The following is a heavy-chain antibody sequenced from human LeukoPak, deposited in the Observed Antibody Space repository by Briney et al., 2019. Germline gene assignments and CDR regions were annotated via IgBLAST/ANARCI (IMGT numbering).Heavy chain of an antibody. D-gene: IGHD6-6*01. J-gene: IGHJ6*02. Sequence: SETLSLTCTVSGGSISSSSYYWGWIRQPPGKGLEWIGEINHSGSTNYNPSLKSRVTISVDTSKNQFSLKLSSVTAADTAVYYCARGASGAARTHYYYGMDVWGQGTTVTVSS. CDR2: INHSGST. V-gene: IGHV4-39*07. CDR3: ARGASGAARTHYYYGMDV. CDR1: GGSISSSSYY.